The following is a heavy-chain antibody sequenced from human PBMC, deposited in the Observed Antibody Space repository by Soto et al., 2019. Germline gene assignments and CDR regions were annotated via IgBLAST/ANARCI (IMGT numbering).Heavy chain of an antibody. CDR1: GGSFSGYY. J-gene: IGHJ6*03. D-gene: IGHD2-2*01. CDR3: ASRVVVPAARSYYMDV. Sequence: SETLSLTCAVYGGSFSGYYWSWIRQPPGKGLEWIGEINHSGSTNYNPSLKSRVTISVDTSKNQFSLKLSSVTAADTAVYYCASRVVVPAARSYYMDVWGKGTTVTVSS. V-gene: IGHV4-34*01. CDR2: INHSGST.